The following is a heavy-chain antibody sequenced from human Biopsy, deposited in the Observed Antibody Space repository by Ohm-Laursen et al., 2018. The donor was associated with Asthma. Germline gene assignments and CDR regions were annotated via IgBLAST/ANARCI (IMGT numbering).Heavy chain of an antibody. D-gene: IGHD3-3*01. CDR3: ARSAKTIFGVVMGSYYYGMDV. CDR1: GGSFSGYY. V-gene: IGHV4-34*01. J-gene: IGHJ6*02. CDR2: IDHSGST. Sequence: GTLSLTCAVYGGSFSGYYWSWIRQPPGKGLEWIGEIDHSGSTNYNPSLKSRVTISVDTSKNQYSLKLSSVTAADTAVYYCARSAKTIFGVVMGSYYYGMDVWGQGTTVTVSS.